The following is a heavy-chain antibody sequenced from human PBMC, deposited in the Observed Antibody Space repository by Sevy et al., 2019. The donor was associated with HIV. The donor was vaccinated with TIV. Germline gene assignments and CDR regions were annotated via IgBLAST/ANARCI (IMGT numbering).Heavy chain of an antibody. D-gene: IGHD6-6*01. CDR2: IGYRSSYI. J-gene: IGHJ5*02. CDR1: GFTFSDYS. CDR3: ARDAVYSSSNNWFDP. V-gene: IGHV3-21*01. Sequence: GVSLRLSCAASGFTFSDYSMNWVRQAPGKGLECVSSIGYRSSYIYYADSVKGRFTIYRDNSKNSLYLQMNSPRAEDTAVYYCARDAVYSSSNNWFDPWGQGTLVTVSS.